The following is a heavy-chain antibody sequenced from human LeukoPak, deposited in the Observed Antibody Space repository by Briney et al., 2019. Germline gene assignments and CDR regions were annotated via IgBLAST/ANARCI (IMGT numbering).Heavy chain of an antibody. CDR1: GFTFSSYW. CDR3: ARGLWGVAGRGDAFDI. V-gene: IGHV3-7*01. D-gene: IGHD6-19*01. CDR2: IKQDGSEK. J-gene: IGHJ3*02. Sequence: GGSLRLSCAASGFTFSSYWMSWVRQAPGKGLEWVANIKQDGSEKYYVDSVKGRFTISRDNAKRSLYLQMNSLRAEDTAVYYCARGLWGVAGRGDAFDIWGQGTMVTVSS.